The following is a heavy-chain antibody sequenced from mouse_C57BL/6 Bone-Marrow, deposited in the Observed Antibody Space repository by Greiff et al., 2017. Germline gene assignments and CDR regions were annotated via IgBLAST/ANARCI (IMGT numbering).Heavy chain of an antibody. CDR1: GYTFTSYW. D-gene: IGHD2-10*01. V-gene: IGHV1-61*01. CDR3: AREAYYGNYGAMGY. J-gene: IGHJ4*01. Sequence: VQLQQPGAELVRPGSSVKLSCKASGYTFTSYWMDWVKQRPGQGLEWIGNIYPSDSETHYNQKFKDKATLTVDKSYSTAYMQLSSLTSEDSAVYYCAREAYYGNYGAMGYWGQGTSVTVSA. CDR2: IYPSDSET.